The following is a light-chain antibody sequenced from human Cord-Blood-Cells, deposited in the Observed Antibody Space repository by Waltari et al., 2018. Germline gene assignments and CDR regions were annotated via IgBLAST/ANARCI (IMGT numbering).Light chain of an antibody. Sequence: QSVLTQPPSVSGAPGQRVTIPCTGSSSNIGAGYDVHWYQQLPGTAPKLLIYGNSNRPSGVPDRFSGSKAGPSASLAITGLQAEDEADYYCQSYDSSLSGFWVFGGGTKLTVL. V-gene: IGLV1-40*01. CDR1: SSNIGAGYD. J-gene: IGLJ3*02. CDR3: QSYDSSLSGFWV. CDR2: GNS.